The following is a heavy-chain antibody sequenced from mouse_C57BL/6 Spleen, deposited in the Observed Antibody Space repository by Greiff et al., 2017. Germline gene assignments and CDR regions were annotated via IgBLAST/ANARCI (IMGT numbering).Heavy chain of an antibody. CDR3: ARHPRLFITNAMDY. J-gene: IGHJ4*01. CDR1: GFTFSSYT. D-gene: IGHD1-1*01. CDR2: ISGGGGNT. Sequence: EVHLVESGGGLVKPGGSLKLSCAASGFTFSSYTMSWVRQTPGKRLEWVATISGGGGNTYYTDSVKGRFTISRDNAKNTLYLQMSSLRSEDTAVYYCARHPRLFITNAMDYWGQGTSVTVSS. V-gene: IGHV5-9*04.